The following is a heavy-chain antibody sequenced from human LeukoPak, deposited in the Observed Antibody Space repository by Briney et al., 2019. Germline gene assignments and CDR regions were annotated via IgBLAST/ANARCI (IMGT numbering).Heavy chain of an antibody. CDR3: AKDQVYDSSGYYYFDY. CDR1: GFTFSSYA. CDR2: FSGSGGST. J-gene: IGHJ4*02. V-gene: IGHV3-23*01. D-gene: IGHD3-22*01. Sequence: GGSLRLSCAASGFTFSSYAMSWVRQAPGRGLEWVSAFSGSGGSTYYADSVKGRLTISRDNSKNTLYLQMNSLRAEDTAVYCCAKDQVYDSSGYYYFDYWGQGTLVTVSS.